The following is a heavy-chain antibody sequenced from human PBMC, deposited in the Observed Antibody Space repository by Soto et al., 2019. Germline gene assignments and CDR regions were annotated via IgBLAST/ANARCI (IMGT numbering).Heavy chain of an antibody. D-gene: IGHD5-12*01. J-gene: IGHJ6*02. CDR1: GGSISGSTTFY. CDR2: IYYSGST. CDR3: VRHKGVATTFYYGLDV. Sequence: QLQLQESGPGLVKPSETLSLTCTVSGGSISGSTTFYWGWFRQTPGKGLEWIGSIYYSGSTNYNPSLKSRVTISVDTSKNQFSLKLSSVTAADTGLYYCVRHKGVATTFYYGLDVWGQGTTVTVSS. V-gene: IGHV4-39*01.